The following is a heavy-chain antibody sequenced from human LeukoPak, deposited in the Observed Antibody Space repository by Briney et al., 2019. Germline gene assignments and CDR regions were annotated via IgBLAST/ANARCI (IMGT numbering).Heavy chain of an antibody. CDR3: AKEGQWLAPFDY. Sequence: GGSLRLSCAASGFTFSSYGMHWVRQAPGKGLEWVAFIRYDGSNKYYADSVKGRFTISRDNSKNTPYLQTNSLRAEDTAVYYCAKEGQWLAPFDYWGQGTLVTVSS. CDR1: GFTFSSYG. D-gene: IGHD6-19*01. J-gene: IGHJ4*02. V-gene: IGHV3-30*02. CDR2: IRYDGSNK.